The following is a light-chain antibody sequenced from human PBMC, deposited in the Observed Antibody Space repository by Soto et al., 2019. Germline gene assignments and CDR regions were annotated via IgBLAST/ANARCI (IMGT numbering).Light chain of an antibody. J-gene: IGKJ1*01. CDR1: QGISSY. Sequence: DIQLTQSPSFLSASVGDRVTITCRASQGISSYLACYQQKQGKAPNLLIYAASTVQSSVPSRFSGSGSGTDFTLTISRLQPEDFTAYYCQQVNSYPRTLGQGTKVEIK. CDR2: AAS. V-gene: IGKV1-9*01. CDR3: QQVNSYPRT.